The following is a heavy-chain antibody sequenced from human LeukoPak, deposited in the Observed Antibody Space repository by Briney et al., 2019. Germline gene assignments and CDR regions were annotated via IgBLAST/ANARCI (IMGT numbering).Heavy chain of an antibody. CDR2: IRNKANSYTT. V-gene: IGHV3-72*01. Sequence: PGGSLRLSCAASGFTFTDHYMDWVRQAPGKGLEWVGRIRNKANSYTTGYAASVKGRFTISRDNSKNSLDLQMYSLKSEDTAVYYCGRLLVSGENYRTDYWGQGTLVSVSS. CDR3: GRLLVSGENYRTDY. J-gene: IGHJ4*02. D-gene: IGHD4/OR15-4a*01. CDR1: GFTFTDHY.